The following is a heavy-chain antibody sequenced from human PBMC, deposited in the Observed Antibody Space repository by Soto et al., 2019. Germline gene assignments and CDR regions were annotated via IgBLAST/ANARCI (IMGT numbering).Heavy chain of an antibody. CDR2: IFFNGSP. D-gene: IGHD4-17*01. CDR1: GGFIRSTSYY. Sequence: AETLSLTCTVPGGFIRSTSYYWAWIRQPPGKGLEWIGSIFFNGSPDYNPSLQSRVTISVDTSKNQFFLKLSSVTAADTAVYFCARQVGDYYFDYWGQGSLVTVSS. J-gene: IGHJ4*02. CDR3: ARQVGDYYFDY. V-gene: IGHV4-39*01.